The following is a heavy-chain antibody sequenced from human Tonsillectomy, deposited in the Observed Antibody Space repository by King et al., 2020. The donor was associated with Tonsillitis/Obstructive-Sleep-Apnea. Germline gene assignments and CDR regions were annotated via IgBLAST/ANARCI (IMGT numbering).Heavy chain of an antibody. D-gene: IGHD4-23*01. V-gene: IGHV3-23*04. J-gene: IGHJ5*01. CDR1: VFTFGSYA. Sequence: VQLVESGGGLVQSWGSLRLSCAASVFTFGSYAMSWVRQAPVKGLEWFSAISCGGASTYYADSVKGRFTISRENYKNTLYLQMNSLRADDTAVYYCANSDPIHQPTVVTPQFGSWGQGTPVTVSS. CDR2: ISCGGAST. CDR3: ANSDPIHQPTVVTPQFGS.